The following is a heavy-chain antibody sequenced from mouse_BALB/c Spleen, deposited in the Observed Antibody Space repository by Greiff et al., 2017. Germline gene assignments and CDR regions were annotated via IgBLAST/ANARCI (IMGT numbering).Heavy chain of an antibody. D-gene: IGHD2-3*01. CDR1: GYSITSGYY. J-gene: IGHJ4*01. V-gene: IGHV3-6*02. CDR3: ARDLYDGYYDAMDY. Sequence: EVQLQESGPGLVKPSQSLSLTCSVTGYSITSGYYWHWIRQFPGNKLEWMGYISYDGSNNYNPSLKNRISITRDTSKNQFFLKLNSVTTEDTATYYCARDLYDGYYDAMDYWGQGTSVTVSS. CDR2: ISYDGSN.